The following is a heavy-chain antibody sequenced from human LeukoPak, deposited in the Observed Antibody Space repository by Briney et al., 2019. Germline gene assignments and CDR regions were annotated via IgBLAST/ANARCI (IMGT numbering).Heavy chain of an antibody. CDR3: ARVHMEQWPTGGFYYYMDV. Sequence: PSETLSLTCTVSGGSISSGSYYWSWIRQPAGKGLEWIGRIYTSGSTNYNPSLKSRVTISVDTSKNQFSLKLSSVTAADTAVYYCARVHMEQWPTGGFYYYMDVWGKGTTVIVSS. D-gene: IGHD6-19*01. CDR1: GGSISSGSYY. CDR2: IYTSGST. V-gene: IGHV4-61*02. J-gene: IGHJ6*03.